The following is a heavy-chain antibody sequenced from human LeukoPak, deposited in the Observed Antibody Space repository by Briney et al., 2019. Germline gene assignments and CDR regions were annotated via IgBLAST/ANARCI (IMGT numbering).Heavy chain of an antibody. Sequence: PGGSLRLSCTASGFTFSNYAMSWVRQAPGKGLEWVSTISGSDGSTCYADSVKGRFTISRDNSKNTLYLQMNSLRAEDTAVYYCAKDPLYARVDDSPDYWGQGTLVTVSS. CDR2: ISGSDGST. D-gene: IGHD3-16*01. V-gene: IGHV3-23*01. CDR1: GFTFSNYA. J-gene: IGHJ4*02. CDR3: AKDPLYARVDDSPDY.